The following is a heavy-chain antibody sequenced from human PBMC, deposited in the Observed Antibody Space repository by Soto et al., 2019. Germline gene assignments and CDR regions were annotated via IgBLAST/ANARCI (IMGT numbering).Heavy chain of an antibody. CDR2: ISAYNGNT. V-gene: IGHV1-18*01. D-gene: IGHD1-26*01. J-gene: IGHJ3*01. Sequence: QVQLVQSGAEVKKPGAYVKVSCKASGYTFTSYGISWVRQAPGQGLEWMGWISAYNGNTNYAQKLQGRVTMTTDTSEGTAYMERRSLRSDYTAVYYCARDPWELHGGDAFDLGGQGTMITVSS. CDR3: ARDPWELHGGDAFDL. CDR1: GYTFTSYG.